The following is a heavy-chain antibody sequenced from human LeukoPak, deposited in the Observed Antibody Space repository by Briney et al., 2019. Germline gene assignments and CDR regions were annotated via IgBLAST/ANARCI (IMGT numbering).Heavy chain of an antibody. CDR2: ISGSGGST. D-gene: IGHD4-17*01. Sequence: GGSLRLSCAASGFTFSDYYMSWIRQAPGKGLEWVSAISGSGGSTYYADSVKGRFTISRDNSKNTLYLQMNSLRAEDTAVYYCAKRVTTDYYFDYWGQGTLVTVSS. V-gene: IGHV3-23*01. J-gene: IGHJ4*02. CDR1: GFTFSDYY. CDR3: AKRVTTDYYFDY.